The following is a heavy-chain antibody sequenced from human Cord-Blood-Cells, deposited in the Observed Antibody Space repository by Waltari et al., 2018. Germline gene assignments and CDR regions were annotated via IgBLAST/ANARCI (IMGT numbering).Heavy chain of an antibody. CDR1: GGSISSSSYY. CDR3: ARQRRFASGPTVATIDY. D-gene: IGHD5-12*01. CDR2: IYYSGST. V-gene: IGHV4-39*01. J-gene: IGHJ4*02. Sequence: QLQLQASGPGLVKPSETLSLTCTVSGGSISSSSYYWGWIRQPPGKGLEWIGSIYYSGSTYYNPSLKSRVTISVDTSKNQFSLKLSSVTAADTAVYYCARQRRFASGPTVATIDYWGQGTLVTVSS.